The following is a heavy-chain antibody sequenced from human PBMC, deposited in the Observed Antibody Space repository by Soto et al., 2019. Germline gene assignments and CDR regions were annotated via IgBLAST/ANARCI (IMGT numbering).Heavy chain of an antibody. CDR2: IDYTGSA. V-gene: IGHV4-30-4*08. J-gene: IGHJ6*02. Sequence: SWTLSLTCSVSGGSVSSGDYYWSLVRQPQGNALQSIGYIDYTGSAFNNPSLKSRASISIDPSKTQFSLKLRSVTAADTAVYYCARIPLCDEPSDFYYGMYVWGQGTTVTFSS. CDR1: GGSVSSGDYY. CDR3: ARIPLCDEPSDFYYGMYV. D-gene: IGHD2-2*02.